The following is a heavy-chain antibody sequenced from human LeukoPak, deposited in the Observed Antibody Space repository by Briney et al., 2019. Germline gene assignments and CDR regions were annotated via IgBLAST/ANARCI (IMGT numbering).Heavy chain of an antibody. V-gene: IGHV4-59*01. CDR1: GDSISSDH. D-gene: IGHD3-22*01. CDR3: AKYSGHDTSGYYESRAFDI. CDR2: IYYIGNT. Sequence: SETLSLTCTVPGDSISSDHWSWIRQPPGKGLEWSGYIYYIGNTNYNPSLKSRVTISVDTSKNQFSLKLSSVTAADTAVYYCAKYSGHDTSGYYESRAFDIWGQGTMVTVSS. J-gene: IGHJ3*02.